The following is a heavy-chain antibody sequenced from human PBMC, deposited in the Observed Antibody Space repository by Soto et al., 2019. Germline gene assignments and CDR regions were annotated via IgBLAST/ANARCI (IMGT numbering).Heavy chain of an antibody. CDR2: ISHTGPT. J-gene: IGHJ4*02. Sequence: SETLSLTCAVSGDSISGSQWWSWVRLPPGKGLEWIGEISHTGPTNYNPSLKSRVTISVDTSKNQFSLKLSSVTAADTAVYYCARCIAARFDYWGQGTLVTVSS. V-gene: IGHV4-4*02. CDR1: GDSISGSQW. D-gene: IGHD6-6*01. CDR3: ARCIAARFDY.